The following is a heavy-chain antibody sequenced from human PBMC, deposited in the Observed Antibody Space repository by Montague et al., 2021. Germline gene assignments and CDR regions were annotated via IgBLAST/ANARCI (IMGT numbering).Heavy chain of an antibody. CDR2: IYHGTT. J-gene: IGHJ5*02. CDR3: AVGSESAWELLHH. D-gene: IGHD1-26*01. CDR1: GDSISSKYF. V-gene: IGHV4-4*02. Sequence: SETLSLTCTVSGDSISSKYFWSWVRQPLWKGLEWIGEIYHGTTSYSPSLKGRLTVSMDTSKNQLSLTLSSVTAADTAIYYCAVGSESAWELLHHWGQGILVTVSS.